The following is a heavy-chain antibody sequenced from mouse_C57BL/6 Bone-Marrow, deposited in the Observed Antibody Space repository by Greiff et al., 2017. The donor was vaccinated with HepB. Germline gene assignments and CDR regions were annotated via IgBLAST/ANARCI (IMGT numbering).Heavy chain of an antibody. J-gene: IGHJ2*01. V-gene: IGHV14-4*01. CDR1: GFNIKDDY. CDR3: TTYVYDGYPYYFGY. CDR2: IDPENGDT. Sequence: EVQLQQSGAELVRPGASVKLSCTASGFNIKDDYMHWVKQRPEQGLEWIGWIDPENGDTEYASKFQGKATITADTSSNTAYLQLSSLTSEDTAVYYCTTYVYDGYPYYFGYWGQGTTLTVSS. D-gene: IGHD2-3*01.